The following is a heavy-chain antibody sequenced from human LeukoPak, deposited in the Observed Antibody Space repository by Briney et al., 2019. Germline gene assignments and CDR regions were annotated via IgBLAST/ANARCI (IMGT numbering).Heavy chain of an antibody. V-gene: IGHV4-61*02. CDR2: ISSSGST. J-gene: IGHJ3*02. D-gene: IGHD3-22*01. CDR3: ARGPYSYDSSGAFDI. Sequence: PSETLSLTCTVSGDSISSGDYYWSWIRQPAGKGLEWIGRISSSGSTNYNPSLKGRVTISVDTSKNQFSLKLSSVTAADTAVHFCARGPYSYDSSGAFDIWGQGTMVTVSS. CDR1: GDSISSGDYY.